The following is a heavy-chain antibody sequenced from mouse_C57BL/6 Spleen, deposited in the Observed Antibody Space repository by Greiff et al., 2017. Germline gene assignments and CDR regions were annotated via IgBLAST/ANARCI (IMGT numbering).Heavy chain of an antibody. CDR2: RWSGGST. CDR3: ARAVVATPYYAMDY. D-gene: IGHD1-1*01. Sequence: QVQLQQSGPGLVQPSQSLSITCTVSGFSLTSYGVHWVRQSPGKGLEWLGVRWSGGSTDYNAAFISRLSISKDNSKSQVFLKMNSLQADDTAIYYCARAVVATPYYAMDYWGQGTSVTVSS. V-gene: IGHV2-2*01. J-gene: IGHJ4*01. CDR1: GFSLTSYG.